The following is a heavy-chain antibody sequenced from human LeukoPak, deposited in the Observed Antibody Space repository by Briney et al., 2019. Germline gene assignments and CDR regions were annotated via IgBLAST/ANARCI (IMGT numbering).Heavy chain of an antibody. D-gene: IGHD3-10*01. CDR3: AREISAYGSGSYYIPNWFDP. V-gene: IGHV4-61*02. CDR2: IYTSGST. Sequence: SETLSLTCTVSGGSISSGSYYWSWIRQPAGKGLEWIGRIYTSGSTNYNPSLKSRVTMSVDTSKNQFSLKLSSVTAADTAVYYCAREISAYGSGSYYIPNWFDPWGQGTLVTVSS. CDR1: GGSISSGSYY. J-gene: IGHJ5*02.